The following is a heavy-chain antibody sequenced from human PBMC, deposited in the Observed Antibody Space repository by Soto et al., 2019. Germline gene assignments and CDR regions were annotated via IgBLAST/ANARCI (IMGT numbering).Heavy chain of an antibody. CDR3: ARRIAARPIKFDY. Sequence: SETLSLTCAVYGGSFSGYYWSWIRQPPGKGLEWIGEINHSGSTNYNPSLKSRVTISVDTSKNQFSLKLSSVTAADTAVYYCARRIAARPIKFDYWGQGTLVTVPS. J-gene: IGHJ4*02. V-gene: IGHV4-34*01. CDR2: INHSGST. CDR1: GGSFSGYY. D-gene: IGHD6-6*01.